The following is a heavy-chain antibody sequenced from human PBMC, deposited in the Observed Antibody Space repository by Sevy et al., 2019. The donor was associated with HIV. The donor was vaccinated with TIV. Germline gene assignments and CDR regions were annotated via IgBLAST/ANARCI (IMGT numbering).Heavy chain of an antibody. D-gene: IGHD6-19*01. CDR2: ITLNESST. CDR3: ARDRQGITVAGTAIDY. CDR1: GFTFSNYE. V-gene: IGHV3-48*03. J-gene: IGHJ4*02. Sequence: GGSLRLSCTASGFTFSNYEMNWVRQAPGKGLEWVSYITLNESSTYYADSVKGRFTISKDNAKNSLYLQMNSLRAEETADYYCARDRQGITVAGTAIDYWGQGTLVTVSS.